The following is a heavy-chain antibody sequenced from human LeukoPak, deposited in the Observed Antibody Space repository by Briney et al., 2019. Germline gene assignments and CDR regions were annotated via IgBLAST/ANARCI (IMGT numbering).Heavy chain of an antibody. J-gene: IGHJ4*02. CDR3: ARPIGYAGTGSYYGY. D-gene: IGHD3-10*01. CDR2: ISGGGDTL. V-gene: IGHV3-48*03. CDR1: GFTFSRSA. Sequence: GGSLRLSCGASGFTFSRSAMNWVRQAPGKGPEWVSYISGGGDTLHYADSVKGRFTISRDNAKKTLFLQMNTLRAEDTAVYYCARPIGYAGTGSYYGYWGQGTLVTVSS.